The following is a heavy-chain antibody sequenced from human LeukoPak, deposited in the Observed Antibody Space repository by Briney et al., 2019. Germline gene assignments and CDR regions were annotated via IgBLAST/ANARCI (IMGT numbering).Heavy chain of an antibody. Sequence: PGGSLRLSCAASGFTFSDSTMHWVRQASGKGLEWVGRTRNKANGYGTGYAASVKGRFTISRDESKNTAYLQMNSLKTEDTAVYYCARDNLYYGSDYWGQGTLVTVSS. CDR2: TRNKANGYGT. D-gene: IGHD3-3*01. CDR1: GFTFSDST. CDR3: ARDNLYYGSDY. V-gene: IGHV3-73*01. J-gene: IGHJ4*02.